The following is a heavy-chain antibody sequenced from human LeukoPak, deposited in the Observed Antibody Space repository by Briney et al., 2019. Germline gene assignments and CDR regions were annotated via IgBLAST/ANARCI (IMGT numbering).Heavy chain of an antibody. CDR3: ARDSITMIDY. D-gene: IGHD3-22*01. V-gene: IGHV4-61*02. Sequence: TLSLTCTVSGGSISSGSYYWSWIRQPAGKGLEWIGRIYTSGSTNYNPSLKSRITISVDTSRNQFSLKLSSVTAADTAVYYCARDSITMIDYWGQGTLVTVSS. CDR2: IYTSGST. CDR1: GGSISSGSYY. J-gene: IGHJ4*02.